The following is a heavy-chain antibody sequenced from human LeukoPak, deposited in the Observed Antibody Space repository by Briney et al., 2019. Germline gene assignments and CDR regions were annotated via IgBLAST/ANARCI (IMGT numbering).Heavy chain of an antibody. CDR1: GFTFSNAW. D-gene: IGHD3-3*01. V-gene: IGHV3-15*01. CDR2: IKSKTDGGTT. CDR3: TTVDYDFWSGRSGY. J-gene: IGHJ4*02. Sequence: GWSLRLSCAASGFTFSNAWMSWVRQAPGKGLEWVGRIKSKTDGGTTDYAAPVKGRFTISRDDSKNTLYLQMNSLKTEDTAVYYCTTVDYDFWSGRSGYWGQGALVTVSS.